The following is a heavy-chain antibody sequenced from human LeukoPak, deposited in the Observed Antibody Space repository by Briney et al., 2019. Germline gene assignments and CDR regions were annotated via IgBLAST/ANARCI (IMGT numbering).Heavy chain of an antibody. V-gene: IGHV3-33*01. D-gene: IGHD5-18*01. Sequence: GGSLRLSCAASGFTFSSYGVHWVRQAPGKGLEWVALIWYDGTNKYYADSVKGRFTISRDNSKNTLYLQMNSLRAEDTAVYYCARDGTVGIQLPYDYWGQGTLVTVSS. CDR3: ARDGTVGIQLPYDY. J-gene: IGHJ4*02. CDR1: GFTFSSYG. CDR2: IWYDGTNK.